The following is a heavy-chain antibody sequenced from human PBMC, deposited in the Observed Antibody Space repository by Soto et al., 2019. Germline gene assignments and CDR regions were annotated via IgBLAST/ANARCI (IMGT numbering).Heavy chain of an antibody. Sequence: SETLSLTCAVYGGSFSGYYWSWIRQPPGKGLEWIGEINHSGSTNYNPSLKSRVTISVDTSKNQFSLKLSSVTAADTAVYYCARGLSNYYGSGRMGYFDYWGQGTLVTVSS. D-gene: IGHD3-10*01. CDR3: ARGLSNYYGSGRMGYFDY. V-gene: IGHV4-34*01. CDR1: GGSFSGYY. CDR2: INHSGST. J-gene: IGHJ4*02.